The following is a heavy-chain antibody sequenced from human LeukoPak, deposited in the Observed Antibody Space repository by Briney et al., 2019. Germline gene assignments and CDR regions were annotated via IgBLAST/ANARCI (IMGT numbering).Heavy chain of an antibody. Sequence: GGSLRLSCAASGFTFSDYYMSWIRQAPGKGLEWVSYISSSSSYTNYADSVKGRFTISRDNAKNSLYLQMNSLRAEDTAVYYCAGDLGAYYYGMDVWGKGTTVTVSS. CDR1: GFTFSDYY. D-gene: IGHD1-26*01. CDR3: AGDLGAYYYGMDV. V-gene: IGHV3-11*06. J-gene: IGHJ6*04. CDR2: ISSSSSYT.